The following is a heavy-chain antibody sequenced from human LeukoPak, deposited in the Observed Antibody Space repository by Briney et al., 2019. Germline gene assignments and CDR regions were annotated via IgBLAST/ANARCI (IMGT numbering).Heavy chain of an antibody. Sequence: PGGSLRLSCAASGFTFDDYAMHWVRQAPGKGLEWVSGISWNSGSIGYADSVKGRFTISRDNAKNSLYLQVDSLRAEDTALYYCAKDMGSGWYYFDYWGQGTLVTVSS. D-gene: IGHD6-19*01. J-gene: IGHJ4*02. V-gene: IGHV3-9*01. CDR3: AKDMGSGWYYFDY. CDR1: GFTFDDYA. CDR2: ISWNSGSI.